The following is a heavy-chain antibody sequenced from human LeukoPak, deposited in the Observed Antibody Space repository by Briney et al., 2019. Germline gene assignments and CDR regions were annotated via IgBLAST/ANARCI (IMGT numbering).Heavy chain of an antibody. CDR1: GFTFSSYA. D-gene: IGHD2-15*01. CDR2: ISYDGSNK. CDR3: AREDIVVVAVRPFYYYYGMDV. J-gene: IGHJ6*02. Sequence: RXXRLSCAASGFTFSSYAMHWVRQXPGKGLEWVXVISYDGSNKYYADSVKGRFTISRDNSKNTLYLQMNSLRAEDTAVYYCAREDIVVVAVRPFYYYYGMDVWGQGTTVTVSS. V-gene: IGHV3-30-3*01.